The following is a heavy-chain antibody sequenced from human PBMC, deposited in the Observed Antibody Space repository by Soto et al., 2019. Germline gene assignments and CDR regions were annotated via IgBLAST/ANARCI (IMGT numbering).Heavy chain of an antibody. CDR3: AKDRGVEVTTRIFDY. CDR1: GFTFSSYG. J-gene: IGHJ4*02. D-gene: IGHD4-17*01. Sequence: QVQLVESGGGVVQPGRSLRLSCAASGFTFSSYGMHWVRQAPGKGMERVAVISYEGRNKNYADSVKGRFTISRDNSKNTLYLQMNSLRAEDTAVYYCAKDRGVEVTTRIFDYWGQGTLVTVSS. CDR2: ISYEGRNK. V-gene: IGHV3-30*18.